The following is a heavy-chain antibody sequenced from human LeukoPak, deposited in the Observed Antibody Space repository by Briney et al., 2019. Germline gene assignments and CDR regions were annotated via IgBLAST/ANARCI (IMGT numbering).Heavy chain of an antibody. CDR2: IYHSGST. Sequence: SETLSLTCTVSGYSISSGYYWGWIRQPPGKGLEWIGSIYHSGSTYYNPSLKSRVTISVDASKNQFSLKLSSVTAADTAVYYCASGRLTYYYDSSGYLGPTYYFDYWGQGTLVTVSS. CDR1: GYSISSGYY. V-gene: IGHV4-38-2*02. D-gene: IGHD3-22*01. J-gene: IGHJ4*02. CDR3: ASGRLTYYYDSSGYLGPTYYFDY.